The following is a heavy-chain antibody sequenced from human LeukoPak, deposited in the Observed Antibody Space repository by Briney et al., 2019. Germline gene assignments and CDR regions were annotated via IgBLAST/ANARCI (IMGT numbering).Heavy chain of an antibody. V-gene: IGHV1-69*06. CDR2: IIPIFGTA. Sequence: SVKASCKASGGTFSSYAISWVRQAPGQGLEWMGGIIPIFGTANYAQKFQGRVTITADKTTSTAYMELSSLRSEDTAVYYCARSYVYDSYYFDYWGQGTLVTVSS. CDR1: GGTFSSYA. J-gene: IGHJ4*02. D-gene: IGHD5/OR15-5a*01. CDR3: ARSYVYDSYYFDY.